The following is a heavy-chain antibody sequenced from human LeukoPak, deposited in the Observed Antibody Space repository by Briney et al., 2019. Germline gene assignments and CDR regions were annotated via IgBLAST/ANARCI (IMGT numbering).Heavy chain of an antibody. Sequence: GASVKVSCKASGHIFTDYYIHWVRQAPGQGLEWMGRINPNSGGTNYAQKLQGRVTVTRDTSISTAYMELRSLRSDDTAVYYCARDGAGGYSPFDYWGQGTLVTVSS. CDR1: GHIFTDYY. CDR2: INPNSGGT. J-gene: IGHJ4*02. CDR3: ARDGAGGYSPFDY. D-gene: IGHD3-10*01. V-gene: IGHV1-2*06.